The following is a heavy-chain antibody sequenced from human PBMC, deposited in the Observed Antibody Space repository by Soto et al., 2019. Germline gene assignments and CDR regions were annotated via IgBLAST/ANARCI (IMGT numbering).Heavy chain of an antibody. J-gene: IGHJ4*02. CDR1: GFTFISYA. D-gene: IGHD4-17*01. Sequence: EVQLLESGGGLVQPGGSLRLSCAASGFTFISYAMSWVRQAPGKGLEWVSVVTGNGVTTYYADSVKGRFTISRDNSVNTLFLQMNSLRAEDTAIYFCAKGGVTTVTQIDYWGQGTLVTVSS. V-gene: IGHV3-23*01. CDR2: VTGNGVTT. CDR3: AKGGVTTVTQIDY.